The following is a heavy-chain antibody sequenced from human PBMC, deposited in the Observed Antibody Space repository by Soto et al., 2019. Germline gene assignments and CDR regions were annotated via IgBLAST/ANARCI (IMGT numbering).Heavy chain of an antibody. V-gene: IGHV1-18*01. CDR1: GYTFTSYG. CDR2: ISAYNGNT. Sequence: ASVKVSCKASGYTFTSYGISWVRQAPGQGLEWMGWISAYNGNTNYAQKLQGRVTMTTDTSTSTAYMELRSLRSGDTAVYYCARSGRGYCSSTSCYSGWFDPCGQGTLVTVSS. D-gene: IGHD2-2*01. CDR3: ARSGRGYCSSTSCYSGWFDP. J-gene: IGHJ5*02.